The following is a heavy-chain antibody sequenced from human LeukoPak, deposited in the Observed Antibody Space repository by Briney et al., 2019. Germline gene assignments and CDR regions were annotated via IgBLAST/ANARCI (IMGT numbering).Heavy chain of an antibody. CDR2: ITMSSTFI. D-gene: IGHD3-9*01. V-gene: IGHV3-21*01. Sequence: PGGSLRLSCAASGFSFSNYSMNWVRQAPGKGLEWVSSITMSSTFIYYADSVKGRFTISRDNAKNSVFLQMNSLRAEDTAVYYCARVLRDYYFDYWGQGALVTVSS. CDR1: GFSFSNYS. J-gene: IGHJ4*02. CDR3: ARVLRDYYFDY.